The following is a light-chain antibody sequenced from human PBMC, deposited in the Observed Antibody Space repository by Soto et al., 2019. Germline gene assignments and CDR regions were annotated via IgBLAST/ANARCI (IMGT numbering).Light chain of an antibody. CDR3: QQFNDYPLT. V-gene: IGKV1D-13*01. CDR1: QSITNN. Sequence: IQMTQSPSSLSASVRERVTIACRASQSITNNLNWYQQKPGKAPNLLIYDASTLESGVPSRFSCSGYGTDFTLTISSLQPEDFATYYCQQFNDYPLTFGGGTKVDIK. J-gene: IGKJ4*01. CDR2: DAS.